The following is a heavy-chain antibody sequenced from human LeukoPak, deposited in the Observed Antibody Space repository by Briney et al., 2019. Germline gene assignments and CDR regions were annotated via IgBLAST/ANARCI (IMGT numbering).Heavy chain of an antibody. CDR3: AAGVNGGPDEDDY. CDR1: GGSISSYY. D-gene: IGHD1-1*01. Sequence: PSETLSLTCTVSGGSISSYYWSWIRQPPGKGLEWIGYIYYSGSTNYNPSLKSRVTISVDTSKNQFSLKLSSVTAADTAVYYCAAGVNGGPDEDDYWGQGTLVTVSS. J-gene: IGHJ4*02. CDR2: IYYSGST. V-gene: IGHV4-59*08.